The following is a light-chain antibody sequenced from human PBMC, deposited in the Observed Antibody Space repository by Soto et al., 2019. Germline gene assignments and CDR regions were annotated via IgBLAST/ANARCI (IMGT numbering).Light chain of an antibody. Sequence: IVLTQSPDSLAVSLGERATINCKSSQRVLYTSNDKNYLSWFQQKPGQPPKLLIYWASARESGVPDRFSGRGSGTDFSLTISSLQAEDVAVYYCQQYYSSPPTFGGGTQVEIK. CDR1: QRVLYTSNDKNY. V-gene: IGKV4-1*01. CDR3: QQYYSSPPT. CDR2: WAS. J-gene: IGKJ4*01.